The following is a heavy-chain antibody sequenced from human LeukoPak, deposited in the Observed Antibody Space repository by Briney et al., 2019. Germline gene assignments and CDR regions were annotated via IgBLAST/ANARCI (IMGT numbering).Heavy chain of an antibody. V-gene: IGHV1-18*01. Sequence: ASVKVSCKASGYTFTSYGISWVRQAPGQGLEWMGWISAYNGNTNYAQKFQGRVTMTRDTSISTAYMELSRLRSDDTAVYYCASDPYYYGSGSYYNLVYWGQGTLVTVSS. J-gene: IGHJ4*02. CDR3: ASDPYYYGSGSYYNLVY. D-gene: IGHD3-10*01. CDR1: GYTFTSYG. CDR2: ISAYNGNT.